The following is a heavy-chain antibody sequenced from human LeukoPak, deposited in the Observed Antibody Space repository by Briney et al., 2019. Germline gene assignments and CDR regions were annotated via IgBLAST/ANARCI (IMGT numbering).Heavy chain of an antibody. CDR2: MNPNSGNT. CDR3: ARDRVGVGGNGWEN. J-gene: IGHJ4*02. CDR1: GYTFTSYD. D-gene: IGHD6-19*01. V-gene: IGHV1-8*01. Sequence: ASVKVSCKASGYTFTSYDINWVRQTTGQGLEWMGWMNPNSGNTGYVQKFQGRVTMTRGTSISTAYMELTSLTSEDTAIYYCARDRVGVGGNGWENWGQGTLVTVSS.